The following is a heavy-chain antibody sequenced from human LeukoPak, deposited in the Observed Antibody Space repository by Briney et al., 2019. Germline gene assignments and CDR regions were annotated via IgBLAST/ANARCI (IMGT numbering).Heavy chain of an antibody. Sequence: KVSCXXXGYTXTSYGXSWVRQAPGQGLEWMGWISAYNGNTNYAQKLQGRVTMTTDTSTSTAYMELRSLRSDDTAVYYCARDSIAVAPFDYWGQGTLVTVSS. CDR3: ARDSIAVAPFDY. CDR1: GYTXTSYG. J-gene: IGHJ4*02. CDR2: ISAYNGNT. V-gene: IGHV1-18*01. D-gene: IGHD6-19*01.